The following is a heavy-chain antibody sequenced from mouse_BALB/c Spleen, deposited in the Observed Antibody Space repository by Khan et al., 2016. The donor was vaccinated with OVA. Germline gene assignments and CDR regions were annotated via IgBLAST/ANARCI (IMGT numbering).Heavy chain of an antibody. Sequence: EVQLQESGPDLVKPGASVKMSCKASGYSFTGYYMNWVKQSHGKSLECIGRVNPNTGNTNYNQKFKDKAILIVDTSSSTAYMELRSLTSEDSAVYYCARGYDFFAYWGQGTLVTVSA. J-gene: IGHJ3*01. CDR1: GYSFTGYY. CDR2: VNPNTGNT. V-gene: IGHV1-26*01. D-gene: IGHD2-14*01. CDR3: ARGYDFFAY.